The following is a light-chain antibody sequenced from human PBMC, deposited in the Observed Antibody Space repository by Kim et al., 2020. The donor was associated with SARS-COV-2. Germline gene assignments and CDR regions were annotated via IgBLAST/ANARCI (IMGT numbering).Light chain of an antibody. V-gene: IGLV3-19*01. CDR2: GKN. Sequence: AWGQTGRMRCQGDSLRGYYASWYQQQPGRAPELLIYGKNNRPSGIPDRFSGSSSGNTASLPITGAQAEDEADYYCKSRDNSGNHVVFGGGTQLTVL. J-gene: IGLJ2*01. CDR1: SLRGYY. CDR3: KSRDNSGNHVV.